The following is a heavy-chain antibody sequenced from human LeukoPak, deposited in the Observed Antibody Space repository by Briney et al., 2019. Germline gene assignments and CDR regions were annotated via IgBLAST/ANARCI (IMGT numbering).Heavy chain of an antibody. V-gene: IGHV1-2*02. CDR2: MSPNGGVT. CDR1: GYTFTNYY. D-gene: IGHD5-24*01. CDR3: ASLKDGYNFHH. J-gene: IGHJ4*02. Sequence: GASVKVSCKTSGYTFTNYYLHWVRQAPGHGLEWMGWMSPNGGVTKYTQNFQGRVTMTRDISIGTAYMGLTGLTSDDTAVYYSASLKDGYNFHHWGQGTLVTVSS.